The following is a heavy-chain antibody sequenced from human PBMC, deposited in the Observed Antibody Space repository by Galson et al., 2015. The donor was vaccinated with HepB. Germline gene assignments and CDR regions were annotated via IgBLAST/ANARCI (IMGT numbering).Heavy chain of an antibody. CDR3: AKDFNWPEGS. CDR2: IHTSGDWP. D-gene: IGHD3-9*01. J-gene: IGHJ5*02. V-gene: IGHV3-23*01. Sequence: SLRLSCAASGFIFSAFDMNWVRQAPGKGPEWVSNIHTSGDWPYYADSVEGRFTISRDNSKNTLYLQMNSLRAEDTAIYYCAKDFNWPEGSWGQGTLVTVSS. CDR1: GFIFSAFD.